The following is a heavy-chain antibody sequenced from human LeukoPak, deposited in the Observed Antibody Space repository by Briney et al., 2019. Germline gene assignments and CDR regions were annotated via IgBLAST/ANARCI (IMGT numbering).Heavy chain of an antibody. Sequence: HPGGSLRLSCAASGFTFSSYAMHWVRQAPGKGLERVAVISYDGSNKYYADSVKGRFTISRDNSKNMLYLQMNSLRAEDTAVYYCARDRWLQSTLFDYWGQGTLVTVSS. D-gene: IGHD5-24*01. V-gene: IGHV3-30*04. J-gene: IGHJ4*02. CDR1: GFTFSSYA. CDR3: ARDRWLQSTLFDY. CDR2: ISYDGSNK.